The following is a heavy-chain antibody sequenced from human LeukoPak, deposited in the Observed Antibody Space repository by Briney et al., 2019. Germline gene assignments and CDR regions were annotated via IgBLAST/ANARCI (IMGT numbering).Heavy chain of an antibody. Sequence: KPSETLSLTCTVSGGSISSSSYYWGWIRQPPGKGLEWIGGIYYSGSTHYNPSLKSRVTISVDTSKNHFSLKLSSVTAADTAVYYCARHDRGYSYGYTTNYYYYMDVWGKGTTVTVSS. CDR1: GGSISSSSYY. CDR2: IYYSGST. CDR3: ARHDRGYSYGYTTNYYYYMDV. D-gene: IGHD5-18*01. V-gene: IGHV4-39*01. J-gene: IGHJ6*03.